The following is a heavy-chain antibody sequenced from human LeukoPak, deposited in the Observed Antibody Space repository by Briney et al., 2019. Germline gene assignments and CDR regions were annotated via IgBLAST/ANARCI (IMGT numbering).Heavy chain of an antibody. CDR1: GYTFTGYY. CDR2: INPNSGGT. Sequence: ASVKVSCKASGYTFTGYYMHWVRQAPGQGLEWMGWINPNSGGTNYAQKFQGRVTMTRDTSISTAYMELSSLRSEDTAVYYCASHPFGVVITVSNWFDPWGQGTLVTVSS. V-gene: IGHV1-2*02. CDR3: ASHPFGVVITVSNWFDP. D-gene: IGHD3-3*01. J-gene: IGHJ5*02.